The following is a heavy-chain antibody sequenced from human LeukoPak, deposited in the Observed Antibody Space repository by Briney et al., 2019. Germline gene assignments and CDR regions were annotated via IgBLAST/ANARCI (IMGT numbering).Heavy chain of an antibody. CDR3: ASGRSSSWYGPYDAFDI. CDR2: IYYSGST. J-gene: IGHJ3*02. Sequence: SETLSLTCTVSGGSISSYYWSWIRQPPGKGLEWIGYIYYSGSTNYNPSLKSRVTISVDTSKNQFSLKLSSVTAADTAVYYCASGRSSSWYGPYDAFDIWGQGTMVTVSS. D-gene: IGHD6-13*01. CDR1: GGSISSYY. V-gene: IGHV4-59*01.